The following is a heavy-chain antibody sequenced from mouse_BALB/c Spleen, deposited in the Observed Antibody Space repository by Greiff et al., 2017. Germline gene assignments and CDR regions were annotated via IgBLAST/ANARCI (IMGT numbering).Heavy chain of an antibody. CDR1: GFSLTSYG. CDR2: IWAGGST. CDR3: ARDESYGNLYYYAMDY. V-gene: IGHV2-9*02. Sequence: QVQLQQSGPGLVAPSQSLSITCTVSGFSLTSYGVHWVRQPPGKGLEWLGVIWAGGSTNYNSALMSRLSISKDNSKSQVFLKMNSLQTDDTAMYYCARDESYGNLYYYAMDYWGQGTSVTVSS. J-gene: IGHJ4*01. D-gene: IGHD2-10*02.